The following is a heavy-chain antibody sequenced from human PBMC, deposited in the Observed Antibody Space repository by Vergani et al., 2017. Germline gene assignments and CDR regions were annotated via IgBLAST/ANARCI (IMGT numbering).Heavy chain of an antibody. Sequence: QVHLQQSGPGLVKPSQTLSLTCAISGDSISSNSAAWSWIRQSPSRGLEWLGRTYYRSKWFNDYTISVKSRMTINPDTSKNQFSLQLDSVTPEDTAVYFCARGDSSRGDVEIWGQGTMVTVSS. V-gene: IGHV6-1*01. CDR3: ARGDSSRGDVEI. J-gene: IGHJ3*02. CDR1: GDSISSNSAA. D-gene: IGHD6-13*01. CDR2: TYYRSKWFN.